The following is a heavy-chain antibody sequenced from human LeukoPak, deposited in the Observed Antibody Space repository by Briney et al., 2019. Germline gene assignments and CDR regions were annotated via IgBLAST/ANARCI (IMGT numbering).Heavy chain of an antibody. D-gene: IGHD3-3*01. J-gene: IGHJ4*02. Sequence: GGSLRLSCAASGFTFSSYGMHWVRQAPGKGLEWVSGINWNGGSTGYADSVKGRFTISRDNAKNSLYLQMNSLRAEDTAVYYCAKLGNDFWSGYTDYFDYWGQGTLVTVSS. CDR1: GFTFSSYG. CDR2: INWNGGST. V-gene: IGHV3-20*04. CDR3: AKLGNDFWSGYTDYFDY.